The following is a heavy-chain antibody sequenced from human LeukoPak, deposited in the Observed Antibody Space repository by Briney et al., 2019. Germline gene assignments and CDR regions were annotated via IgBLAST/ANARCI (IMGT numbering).Heavy chain of an antibody. CDR1: GYSFTGYY. D-gene: IGHD3-22*01. CDR3: ARGASSYYDSSDYFDY. V-gene: IGHV1-2*02. CDR2: INPNRGGT. Sequence: ASVKVSCTASGYSFTGYYMHWVRQAPGQGFEWMGWINPNRGGTNYTQRFQARVTMSRDTSISTAYMELSRLRSDDTAVYYCARGASSYYDSSDYFDYWGQGTLVTVSS. J-gene: IGHJ4*02.